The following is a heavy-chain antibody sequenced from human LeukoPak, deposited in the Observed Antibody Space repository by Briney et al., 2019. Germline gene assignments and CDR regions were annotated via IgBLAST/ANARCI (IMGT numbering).Heavy chain of an antibody. CDR2: ISSNGGST. D-gene: IGHD1-14*01. J-gene: IGHJ4*02. CDR3: ARGGAGEGYYFDY. V-gene: IGHV3-64*02. CDR1: GFTFSSYA. Sequence: GGPLRLSCAASGFTFSSYAMHWVRQAPGKGLEYVSAISSNGGSTFYADSVKGRFTISRDNSKNTLYLQMGSLRAEDMAVYYCARGGAGEGYYFDYWGQGTLVTVSS.